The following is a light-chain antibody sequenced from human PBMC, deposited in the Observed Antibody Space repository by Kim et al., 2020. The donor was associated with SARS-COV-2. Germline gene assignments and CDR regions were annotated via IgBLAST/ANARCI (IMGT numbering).Light chain of an antibody. J-gene: IGLJ2*01. Sequence: GKTVTSSCTRSSGTIGSNYVQWYQQRPGTSPSIVIYEDYQRPSGVPDRFSGSIDSSSNSASLIISGLKTEDEADYYCQSYDRTSVVFGGGTQLTVL. V-gene: IGLV6-57*01. CDR3: QSYDRTSVV. CDR2: EDY. CDR1: SGTIGSNY.